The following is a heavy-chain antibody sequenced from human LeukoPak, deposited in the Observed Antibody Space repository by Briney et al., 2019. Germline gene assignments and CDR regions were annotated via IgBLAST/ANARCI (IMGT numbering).Heavy chain of an antibody. CDR3: AVLSRDSSSWEYAFDI. J-gene: IGHJ3*02. Sequence: GESLKISCKGSGYSFTSYWIGWVRQMPGKGLEWMGIIYPGDSDTRYSPSFQGQVTISADKSISTAYLQWSSLKASDTAMYYCAVLSRDSSSWEYAFDIWGQGTMVTVSS. D-gene: IGHD6-13*01. V-gene: IGHV5-51*01. CDR2: IYPGDSDT. CDR1: GYSFTSYW.